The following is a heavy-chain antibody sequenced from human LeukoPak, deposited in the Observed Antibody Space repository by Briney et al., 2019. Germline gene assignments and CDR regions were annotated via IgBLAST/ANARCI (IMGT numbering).Heavy chain of an antibody. CDR3: ARISLDTAMVRDYYYYYYMDV. CDR2: INHSGST. Sequence: PSETLSLTCAVYGGSFSGYYWSWIRQPPGKGLEWIGEINHSGSTNYNPSLKSRVTISVDTSKNQFSLKPSSVTAADTAVYYCARISLDTAMVRDYYYYYYMDVWGKGTRVTVSS. CDR1: GGSFSGYY. J-gene: IGHJ6*03. V-gene: IGHV4-34*01. D-gene: IGHD5-18*01.